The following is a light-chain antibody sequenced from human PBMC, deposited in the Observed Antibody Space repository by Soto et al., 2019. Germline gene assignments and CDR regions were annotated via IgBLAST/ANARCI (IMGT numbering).Light chain of an antibody. CDR3: QRYSSYPEA. Sequence: DIQMTQSPSTLSGSVADRVTITCPASQTISSWLAWYQQKPGKAPKLLIYQASTLNSGAPSRFSSSGSGKEFTLTISSLQADDFATYCHQRYSSYPEAFGRGTKVDIK. J-gene: IGKJ1*01. V-gene: IGKV1-5*03. CDR1: QTISSW. CDR2: QAS.